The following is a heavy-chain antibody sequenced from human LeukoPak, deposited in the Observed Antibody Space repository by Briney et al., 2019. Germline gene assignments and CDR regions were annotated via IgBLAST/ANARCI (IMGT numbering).Heavy chain of an antibody. V-gene: IGHV3-30*02. Sequence: GGSLRLSCAASGFTFSSYGMHWVRQAPGKGLEWVAFIRYDGSNKYYADSVKGRFTISRDNSKNTLYLQMNSLRAEDTAVYYCAKRGDSSSWSSFGYWGQGTLVTVSS. CDR3: AKRGDSSSWSSFGY. CDR2: IRYDGSNK. CDR1: GFTFSSYG. J-gene: IGHJ4*02. D-gene: IGHD6-13*01.